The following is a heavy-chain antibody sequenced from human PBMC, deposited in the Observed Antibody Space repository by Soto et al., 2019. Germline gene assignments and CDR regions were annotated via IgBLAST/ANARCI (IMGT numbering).Heavy chain of an antibody. J-gene: IGHJ4*02. V-gene: IGHV4-34*01. CDR1: GGSFSGYY. CDR2: INHSGST. Sequence: SETLSLTCAVYGGSFSGYYWSWIHQPPGKGLEWIGEINHSGSTNYNPSLKSRVTISVDTSKNQFSLKLSSMTAADTAVYYCASGRVDIVPTITTYFAYWGQGTLVTVSS. D-gene: IGHD5-12*01. CDR3: ASGRVDIVPTITTYFAY.